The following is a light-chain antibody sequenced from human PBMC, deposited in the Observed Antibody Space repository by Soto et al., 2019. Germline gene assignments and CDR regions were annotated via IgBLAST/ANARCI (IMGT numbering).Light chain of an antibody. CDR3: QHYNNWPPQFT. CDR1: QSVSSN. CDR2: GVS. V-gene: IGKV3-15*01. J-gene: IGKJ4*01. Sequence: EVVMTQSPATLSVTPGERVTLSCRASQSVSSNLAWYQQKPGQAPRLLMYGVSVRATGVPTRFSGSGSGTVFTLTISSLQSEDFAVYFCQHYNNWPPQFTFGGGTKVEIK.